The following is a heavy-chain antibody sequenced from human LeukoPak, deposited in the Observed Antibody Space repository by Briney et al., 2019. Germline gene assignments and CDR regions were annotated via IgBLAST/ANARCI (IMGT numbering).Heavy chain of an antibody. V-gene: IGHV4-34*01. J-gene: IGHJ4*02. Sequence: PSETLSLTCAVYGGSFSGYYWSWIRQPPGKGLEWIGETNHSGSTNYNPSLKSRVTISVDTSKNQFSLKLSSVTAADTAVYYCARGGLTLNFDYWGQGTLVTVSS. D-gene: IGHD4/OR15-4a*01. CDR2: TNHSGST. CDR3: ARGGLTLNFDY. CDR1: GGSFSGYY.